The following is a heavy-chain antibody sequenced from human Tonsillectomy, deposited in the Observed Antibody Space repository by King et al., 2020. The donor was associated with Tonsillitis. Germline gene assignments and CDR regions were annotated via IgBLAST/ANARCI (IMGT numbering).Heavy chain of an antibody. V-gene: IGHV4-30-4*07. CDR3: AGGFDRFAIPTLGY. D-gene: IGHD3-10*01. CDR2: IYYSGST. J-gene: IGHJ4*02. CDR1: GGSISSGGYS. Sequence: QLQESGPGLVKPSQTLSLTCAVSGGSISSGGYSWSWIRQPPGKGLEWIGYIYYSGSTYYNPSLKSRVTISVDTSKNQFSLKLSSVTAADTAVYYCAGGFDRFAIPTLGYWGQGTLVTVSS.